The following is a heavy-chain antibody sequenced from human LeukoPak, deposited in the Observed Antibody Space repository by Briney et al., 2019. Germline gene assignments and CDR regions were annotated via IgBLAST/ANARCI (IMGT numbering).Heavy chain of an antibody. D-gene: IGHD6-19*01. V-gene: IGHV3-30*02. CDR3: AKDRQWLVPGAFDI. Sequence: PGGSLRLSCAASGFTFRNYGMHWVRQAPGKGLEWVAFIRYDGSNKYYVDSVNGRFTISRDNSKHTLYLQMNSLRAVDPAVYYCAKDRQWLVPGAFDIWGQGTMVIVSS. J-gene: IGHJ3*02. CDR2: IRYDGSNK. CDR1: GFTFRNYG.